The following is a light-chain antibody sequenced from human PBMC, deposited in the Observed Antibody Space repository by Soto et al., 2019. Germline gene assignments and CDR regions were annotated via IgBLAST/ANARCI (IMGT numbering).Light chain of an antibody. V-gene: IGKV1-5*01. CDR3: LQTYSNPWT. CDR2: GAT. Sequence: DIRMTQSPSTLSASVGDRVTITCRASQNIYSWLAWYQQKPGKAPKIMIYGATSLESGVPSRFSGSGSGTNFTLTIRNLQPEDFATYYCLQTYSNPWTFGQGTKVDI. J-gene: IGKJ1*01. CDR1: QNIYSW.